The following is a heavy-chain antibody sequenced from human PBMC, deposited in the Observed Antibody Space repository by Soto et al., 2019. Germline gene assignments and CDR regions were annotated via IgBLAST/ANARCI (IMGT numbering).Heavy chain of an antibody. V-gene: IGHV5-51*01. Sequence: GESLKISCKGSGYSFTSFWIAWVREMPGKGLEWMGIIYPGDFETRYNPSFQGQLTMSADKSISTAYLQWRLKASDTAMYYCARGRIEAARPGGFDYWGQGTLVTVSS. D-gene: IGHD6-6*01. CDR2: IYPGDFET. J-gene: IGHJ4*02. CDR1: GYSFTSFW. CDR3: ARGRIEAARPGGFDY.